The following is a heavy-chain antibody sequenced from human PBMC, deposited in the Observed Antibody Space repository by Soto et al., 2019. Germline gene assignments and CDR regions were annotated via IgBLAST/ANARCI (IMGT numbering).Heavy chain of an antibody. V-gene: IGHV1-3*01. CDR2: INAGNGNT. Sequence: ASVKVSCKASGYTFTNYAIHWVRQAPGQRLEWMGWINAGNGNTKYSQKFQGRVTITRDTSTSTAYMELSSLRSEDTAVYYCARGERYYYDSSGYFGFDYWGQGTLVTVSS. CDR3: ARGERYYYDSSGYFGFDY. D-gene: IGHD3-22*01. J-gene: IGHJ4*02. CDR1: GYTFTNYA.